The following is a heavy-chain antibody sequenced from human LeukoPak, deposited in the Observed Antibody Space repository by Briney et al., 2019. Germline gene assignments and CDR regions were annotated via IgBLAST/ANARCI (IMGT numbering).Heavy chain of an antibody. CDR2: MNPNSGNT. CDR3: ARVYDSSGYYDLYYFDY. D-gene: IGHD3-22*01. Sequence: ASVKVSCKASGYTFTSYDINWVRQAPGQGLEWMGWMNPNSGNTGYAQKFQGRVTMTRNTSISTAYMELSSLRSEDTAVYYCARVYDSSGYYDLYYFDYWGQGTLVTVSS. V-gene: IGHV1-8*02. CDR1: GYTFTSYD. J-gene: IGHJ4*02.